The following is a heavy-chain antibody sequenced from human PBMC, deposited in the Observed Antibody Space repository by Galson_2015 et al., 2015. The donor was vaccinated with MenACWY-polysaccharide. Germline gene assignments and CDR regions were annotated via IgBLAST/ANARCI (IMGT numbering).Heavy chain of an antibody. D-gene: IGHD6-19*01. V-gene: IGHV6-1*01. CDR3: TRSIHISGWGGDFES. CDR2: TYYRSRWYN. Sequence: CAISGDSVSSNSAAWNWIRQSPSRGLEWLGRTYYRSRWYNDYATSVKSRISIKADTPKNQFSLQLNSVTHEDTALYYCTRSIHISGWGGDFESWGQGTLVTVSS. CDR1: GDSVSSNSAA. J-gene: IGHJ4*02.